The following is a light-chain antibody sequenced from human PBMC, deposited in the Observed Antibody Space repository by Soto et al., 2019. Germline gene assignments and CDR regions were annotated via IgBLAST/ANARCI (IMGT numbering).Light chain of an antibody. Sequence: QLVLTQPPSVSGAPGQTVTISCTGSNSNIGAGFDVHWFQQFPGTAPTLLIYRNTNRPSGVPDRFSGSKSGTAASLAITGLQAEDEADYYCQSYDRALSGSYVFGSGTKLTVL. CDR3: QSYDRALSGSYV. V-gene: IGLV1-40*01. CDR2: RNT. J-gene: IGLJ1*01. CDR1: NSNIGAGFD.